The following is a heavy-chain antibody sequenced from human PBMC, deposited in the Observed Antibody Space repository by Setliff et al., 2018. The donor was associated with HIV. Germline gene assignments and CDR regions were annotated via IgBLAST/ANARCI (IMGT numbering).Heavy chain of an antibody. CDR3: ARLLSTRTVGYYFDF. J-gene: IGHJ4*02. Sequence: ASETLSLTCSVSGGSISSTTYYWGWIRQRPGKGLEWIGTIYYSGTTYYNPSLKSRVTISVDTSKNHFSLELSSVTAADTAAYYCARLLSTRTVGYYFDFWGQGTLVTVSS. D-gene: IGHD1-26*01. V-gene: IGHV4-39*02. CDR2: IYYSGTT. CDR1: GGSISSTTYY.